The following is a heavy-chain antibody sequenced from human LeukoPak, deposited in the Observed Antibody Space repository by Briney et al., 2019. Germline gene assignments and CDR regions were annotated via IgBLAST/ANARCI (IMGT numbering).Heavy chain of an antibody. CDR1: GFTFGSYG. Sequence: PGGSLRLSCAASGFTFGSYGMHWVRQAPGKGLEWVANIKQDGSEKYYVDSVKGRFTISRDNAKSSLYLQMNSLRVEDTAAYYCTRGVTIVPDYWGQGTLVTVS. J-gene: IGHJ4*02. CDR3: TRGVTIVPDY. D-gene: IGHD2-8*01. V-gene: IGHV3-7*01. CDR2: IKQDGSEK.